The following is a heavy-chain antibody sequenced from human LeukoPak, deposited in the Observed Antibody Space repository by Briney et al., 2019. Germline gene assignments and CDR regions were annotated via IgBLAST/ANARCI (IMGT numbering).Heavy chain of an antibody. J-gene: IGHJ4*02. Sequence: PGGSLRLSCAASGFTFSSYAMHWVRQALGKGLEWVAVISYDGSNKYYADSVKGRFTISRDNSKNTLYLQMNSLRAEDTAVYYCARDPNYYDSSGLCDYWGQGTLVTVSS. D-gene: IGHD3-22*01. CDR1: GFTFSSYA. CDR2: ISYDGSNK. V-gene: IGHV3-30*04. CDR3: ARDPNYYDSSGLCDY.